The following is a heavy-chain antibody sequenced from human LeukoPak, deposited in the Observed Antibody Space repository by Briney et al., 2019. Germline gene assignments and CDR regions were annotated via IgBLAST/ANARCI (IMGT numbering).Heavy chain of an antibody. V-gene: IGHV3-21*01. D-gene: IGHD3-10*01. J-gene: IGHJ4*02. CDR2: ISSSSSYI. CDR3: ARDQNGSGSRELDY. CDR1: GFTFSSYS. Sequence: GGSLRLSCAASGFTFSSYSMNWVRQAPGKGLEWVSSISSSSSYIYYADSVKGRFTISRDNAKSSLYLQMNSLRAEDTAVYYCARDQNGSGSRELDYWGQGTLVTVSS.